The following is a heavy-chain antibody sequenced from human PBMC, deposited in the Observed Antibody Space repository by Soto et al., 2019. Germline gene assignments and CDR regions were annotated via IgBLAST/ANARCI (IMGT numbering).Heavy chain of an antibody. D-gene: IGHD2-2*01. CDR2: INPNSGGT. CDR3: ARGCSSTSCYFSVGLDY. Sequence: QVQLVQSGAEVKKPEASVKVSCKASGYTFTGYYMHWVRQAPGQGLEWMGWINPNSGGTNYAQKFQGRVTMTRDTSISTAYMELSRLRSDDTAVYYCARGCSSTSCYFSVGLDYWGQGTLVTVSS. J-gene: IGHJ4*02. CDR1: GYTFTGYY. V-gene: IGHV1-2*02.